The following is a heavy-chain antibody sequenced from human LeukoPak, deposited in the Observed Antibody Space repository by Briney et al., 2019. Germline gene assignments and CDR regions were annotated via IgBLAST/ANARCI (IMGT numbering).Heavy chain of an antibody. J-gene: IGHJ4*02. Sequence: PGGSLRLSCAASGFIFSSHWMHWVRQAPGKGLVWVSRISSDGWGTSYADSVKGRFTASRDNAENTLYLQMNSLRAEDTAVYYCARVSQFPGISSDYWGQGSLVTVSS. CDR2: ISSDGWGT. D-gene: IGHD2-21*01. V-gene: IGHV3-74*01. CDR3: ARVSQFPGISSDY. CDR1: GFIFSSHW.